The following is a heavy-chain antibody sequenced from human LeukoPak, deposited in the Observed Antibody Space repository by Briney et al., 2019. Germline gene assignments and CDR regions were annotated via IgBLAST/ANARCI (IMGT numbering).Heavy chain of an antibody. CDR1: SDSINSGNYY. D-gene: IGHD1-26*01. CDR2: IYSSGST. J-gene: IGHJ5*02. CDR3: ARDWDKYGFDP. V-gene: IGHV4-61*02. Sequence: SQTLSLTCTVSSDSINSGNYYWNWIRQPAGKGLEWIGRIYSSGSTNYNPSLKSRVTMSVDTSKNQFSLKLSSVTAADTAVYYCARDWDKYGFDPWGQGTLVTVSS.